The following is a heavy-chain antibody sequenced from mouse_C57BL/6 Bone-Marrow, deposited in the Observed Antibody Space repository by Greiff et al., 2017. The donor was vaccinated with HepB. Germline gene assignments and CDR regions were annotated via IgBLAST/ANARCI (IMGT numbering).Heavy chain of an antibody. CDR2: IDPNSGGT. Sequence: QVQLLQPGAEFVKPGASVKLSCTASGYTFTSYWMHWVKQRPGRGLEWMGRIDPNSGGTKYNEKFKSKATLTVNKPTNTAYMELSSLTTEASAVYKCANSIDYYGSRSYFDVWGTGTTVTVSS. CDR3: ANSIDYYGSRSYFDV. V-gene: IGHV1-72*01. J-gene: IGHJ1*03. CDR1: GYTFTSYW. D-gene: IGHD1-1*01.